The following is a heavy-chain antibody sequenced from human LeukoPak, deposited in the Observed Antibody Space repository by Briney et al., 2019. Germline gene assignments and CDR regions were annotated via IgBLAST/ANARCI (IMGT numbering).Heavy chain of an antibody. Sequence: GVSLQISCQASGSSFTSYWIAWVRPVPGKGLEWMGIINPADSDTRYSLSIQGQVTISADRSISAAYLQWSSLKASDTAMYYCARGEGGYNYAFWGQGTLVSVSS. CDR3: ARGEGGYNYAF. J-gene: IGHJ4*02. CDR2: INPADSDT. D-gene: IGHD5-24*01. CDR1: GSSFTSYW. V-gene: IGHV5-51*01.